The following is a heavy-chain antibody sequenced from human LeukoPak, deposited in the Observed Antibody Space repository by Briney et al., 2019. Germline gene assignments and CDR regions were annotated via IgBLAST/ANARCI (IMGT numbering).Heavy chain of an antibody. J-gene: IGHJ5*02. CDR2: ISAYNGNT. CDR3: ARSRADYYDSSGYYFPWFDP. CDR1: GYTFTSYG. Sequence: ASVKVSCKASGYTFTSYGISWVRQAPGQGLEWMGWISAYNGNTNYAQKLQGRVTMTTDTSTSTAYTELRSLRSDDTAVYYCARSRADYYDSSGYYFPWFDPWGQGTLVTVSS. V-gene: IGHV1-18*01. D-gene: IGHD3-22*01.